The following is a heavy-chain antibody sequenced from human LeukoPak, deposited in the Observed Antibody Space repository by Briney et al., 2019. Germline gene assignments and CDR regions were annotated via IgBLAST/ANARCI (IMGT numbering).Heavy chain of an antibody. CDR1: GFTFSSYG. CDR2: ISYDGSNK. V-gene: IGHV3-30*18. J-gene: IGHJ4*02. D-gene: IGHD3-22*01. CDR3: AKDGVTIIKGGYFDY. Sequence: PRGSLRLSCAASGFTFSSYGMHWVRQAPGKGLEWVAVISYDGSNKYYADSVKGRFTISGDNYKNTLYLQMNSLRAEDTAVYYCAKDGVTIIKGGYFDYWDQGTLGTVSS.